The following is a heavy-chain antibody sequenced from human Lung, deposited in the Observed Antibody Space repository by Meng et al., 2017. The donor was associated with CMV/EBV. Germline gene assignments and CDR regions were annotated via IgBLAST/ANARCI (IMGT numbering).Heavy chain of an antibody. Sequence: SCKSSGYTFTAHYFHWVRQAPGQGLEWMGWIHPHRGDTNYAQQFQGRVTLTGDTSINTGYMELTRLTSDDTAVYYCARDNNWGPDYWGQGTLVTVSS. J-gene: IGHJ4*02. CDR3: ARDNNWGPDY. D-gene: IGHD7-27*01. V-gene: IGHV1-2*02. CDR1: GYTFTAHY. CDR2: IHPHRGDT.